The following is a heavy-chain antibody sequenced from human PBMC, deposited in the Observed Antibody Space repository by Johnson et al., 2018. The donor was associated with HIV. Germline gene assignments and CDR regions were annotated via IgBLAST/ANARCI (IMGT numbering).Heavy chain of an antibody. CDR3: ARDPRGEAMALDAFDI. Sequence: VQLVESGGGLVQPGGSLRLSCAASGFTVSSNYMSWVRQAPGKGLEWVSVIYSGGSTYSADSVTGRFTISKDNSKNTLYLQMNSLRAEDTAVYYCARDPRGEAMALDAFDIWGQGTMVTVSS. CDR1: GFTVSSNY. CDR2: IYSGGST. J-gene: IGHJ3*02. D-gene: IGHD5-18*01. V-gene: IGHV3-66*01.